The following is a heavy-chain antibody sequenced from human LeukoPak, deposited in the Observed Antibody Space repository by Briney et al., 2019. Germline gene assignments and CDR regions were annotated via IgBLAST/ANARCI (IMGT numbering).Heavy chain of an antibody. CDR3: ARGLGYCSSTSCSGY. J-gene: IGHJ4*02. V-gene: IGHV1-8*03. D-gene: IGHD2-2*01. CDR1: GYTFTSYD. CDR2: MNPNSGNT. Sequence: ASVKVSCKASGYTFTSYDINWVRQATRQGLERMGGMNPNSGNTGYAQKFQGRVTITRNTSISTAYMELSSLRSEDTAVYYCARGLGYCSSTSCSGYWGQGTLVTVSS.